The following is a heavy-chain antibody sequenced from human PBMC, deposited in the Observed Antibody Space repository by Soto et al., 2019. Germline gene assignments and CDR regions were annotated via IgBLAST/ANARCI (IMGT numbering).Heavy chain of an antibody. CDR3: VRDYYDTSGYPNTFDI. Sequence: GGSLRLSCAASGFTLSRHTMNWVRQAPGKGLEWVSFIGSRTSDIYYADSVKGRFTISRDNAKNSLYLDLTRLRAEDTAVYFCVRDYYDTSGYPNTFDIWGQGTMVTV. V-gene: IGHV3-21*01. J-gene: IGHJ3*02. D-gene: IGHD3-22*01. CDR2: IGSRTSDI. CDR1: GFTLSRHT.